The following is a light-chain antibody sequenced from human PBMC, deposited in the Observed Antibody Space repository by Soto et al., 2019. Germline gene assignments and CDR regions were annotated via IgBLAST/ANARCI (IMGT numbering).Light chain of an antibody. CDR1: QDISNY. J-gene: IGKJ4*01. CDR3: QQYDSLPLT. V-gene: IGKV1-33*01. CDR2: DAS. Sequence: DIRMTQSPSSLSASVGDRVTITCQASQDISNYLNWYQQTPGKAPKLLIYDASNLETGVPSRFSGSGYWTDFTFTISSLQPEDIATYYCQQYDSLPLTFAGGTKVEIK.